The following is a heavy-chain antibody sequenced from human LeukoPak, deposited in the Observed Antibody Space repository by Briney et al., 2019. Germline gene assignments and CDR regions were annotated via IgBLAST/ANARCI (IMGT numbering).Heavy chain of an antibody. Sequence: SETLSLTCTVSGGSISSGGYYWSWIRQYPGKGLEWIGYIYYSGSTNYNPSLKSRVTFSVDTSKNQFSLKLNSVTAADTAVYYCARGGDYGDLRYFDYWGQGTLVTVPS. J-gene: IGHJ4*02. CDR3: ARGGDYGDLRYFDY. V-gene: IGHV4-61*08. D-gene: IGHD4-17*01. CDR1: GGSISSGGYY. CDR2: IYYSGST.